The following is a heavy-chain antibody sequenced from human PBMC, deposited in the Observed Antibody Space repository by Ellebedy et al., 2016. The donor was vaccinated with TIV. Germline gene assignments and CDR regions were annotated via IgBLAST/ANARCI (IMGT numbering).Heavy chain of an antibody. V-gene: IGHV4-59*12. D-gene: IGHD5-24*01. CDR3: ARDLGEMATITRAFDI. J-gene: IGHJ3*02. CDR1: GGSISSYY. CDR2: IYYSGST. Sequence: MPSDTLSLTCTVSGGSISSYYWSWIRQPPGKGLEWIGYIYYSGSTNYNPSLKSRVTISVDTSKNQFSLKLSSVTAADTAVYYCARDLGEMATITRAFDIWGQGTMVTVSS.